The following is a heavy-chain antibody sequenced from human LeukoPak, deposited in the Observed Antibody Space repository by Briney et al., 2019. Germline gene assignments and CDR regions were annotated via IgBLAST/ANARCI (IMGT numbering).Heavy chain of an antibody. CDR3: ARVGDFWSGYYPDY. J-gene: IGHJ4*02. D-gene: IGHD3-3*01. V-gene: IGHV3-7*03. CDR2: IKQDGSEK. CDR1: RFTFSLYW. Sequence: GGSLRLSCVASRFTFSLYWMTWVRQAPGKGLEWVANIKQDGSEKYYVDSVKGRFTISRDNAENSLYLQMNSLRAEDTAAYYCARVGDFWSGYYPDYWGQGTLVTVSS.